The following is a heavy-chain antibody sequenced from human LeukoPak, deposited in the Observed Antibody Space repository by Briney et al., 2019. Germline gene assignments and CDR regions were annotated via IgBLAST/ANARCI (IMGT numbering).Heavy chain of an antibody. CDR1: GGSFSGYY. CDR2: INHSGST. CDR3: ARLPRGSSHHDY. D-gene: IGHD3-10*01. J-gene: IGHJ4*02. V-gene: IGHV4-34*01. Sequence: SETLSLTCAVYGGSFSGYYWSWIRQPPGKGLEWIGEINHSGSTNYNPSLKSRVTISVDTSKNQFSLKLSSVTAADTAVYYCARLPRGSSHHDYWGQGTLVTVSS.